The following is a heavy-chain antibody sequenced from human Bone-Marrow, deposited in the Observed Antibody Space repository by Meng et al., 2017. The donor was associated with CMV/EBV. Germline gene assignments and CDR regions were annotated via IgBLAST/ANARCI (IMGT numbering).Heavy chain of an antibody. CDR1: FNFSDYY. D-gene: IGHD3-22*01. V-gene: IGHV3-11*01. CDR2: ISSSGSTI. J-gene: IGHJ4*02. CDR3: ARDSGYYYDSSGYYYQFDY. Sequence: FNFSDYYMSWIRQAPGKGLEWVSYISSSGSTIYYADSVKGRFTISRDNAKNSLYLQMNSLRAEDTAVYYCARDSGYYYDSSGYYYQFDYWGQGTLVTVS.